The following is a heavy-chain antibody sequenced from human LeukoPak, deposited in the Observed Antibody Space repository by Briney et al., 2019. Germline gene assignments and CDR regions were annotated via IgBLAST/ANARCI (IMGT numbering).Heavy chain of an antibody. V-gene: IGHV4-4*02. CDR2: IYHSGST. CDR1: GGSISSSNW. J-gene: IGHJ4*02. D-gene: IGHD1-26*01. CDR3: ARDGRTNSGGALFDY. Sequence: SGTLSLTCAVSGGSISSSNWWSWVRQPPGKGLEWIGEIYHSGSTNYNPSLKSRVTISVDKSKNQFSLKLSSVTAADTAVYYCARDGRTNSGGALFDYWGQGTLVTVSS.